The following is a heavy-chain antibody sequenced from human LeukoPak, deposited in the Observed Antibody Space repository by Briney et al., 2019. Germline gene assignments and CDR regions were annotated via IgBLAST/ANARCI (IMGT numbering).Heavy chain of an antibody. CDR2: ISWNSGSI. D-gene: IGHD6-13*01. Sequence: GRSLRLSCAASGFTFDDYATHWVRQAPGKGLEWVSGISWNSGSIGYADSVKGRFTISRDNAKNSLYLQMNSLRAEDTALYYCAKDRGSSWYGPDDAFDIWGQGTMVTVSS. J-gene: IGHJ3*02. CDR1: GFTFDDYA. CDR3: AKDRGSSWYGPDDAFDI. V-gene: IGHV3-9*01.